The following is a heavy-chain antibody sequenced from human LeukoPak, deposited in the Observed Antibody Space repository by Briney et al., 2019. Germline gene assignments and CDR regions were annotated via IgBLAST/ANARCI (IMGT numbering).Heavy chain of an antibody. J-gene: IGHJ6*02. Sequence: PGGSLRLSCAVSGFTFSSYAMSWVRQAPGKGLEWVSAISGSGGSTYYADSVKGRFTISRDNSKNTLYLQMNSLRAEDTAVYYCAKIGNGCSSTSCYGRHYYYGMDVWGQGTTVTVSS. CDR2: ISGSGGST. CDR3: AKIGNGCSSTSCYGRHYYYGMDV. CDR1: GFTFSSYA. D-gene: IGHD2-2*01. V-gene: IGHV3-23*01.